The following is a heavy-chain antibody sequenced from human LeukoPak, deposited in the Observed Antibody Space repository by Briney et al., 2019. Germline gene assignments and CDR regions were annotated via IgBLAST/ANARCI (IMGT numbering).Heavy chain of an antibody. CDR1: GGSISSGGYY. Sequence: SETLSLTCTVSGGSISSGGYYWSWIRQHPGKGLEWIGYIYYSGSTYYNPSLKSRVTISVDTSKNQFSLKLSSVTAADTAVYYCARGPVPNWFDPWGQGTLVTVSS. CDR2: IYYSGST. J-gene: IGHJ5*02. CDR3: ARGPVPNWFDP. V-gene: IGHV4-31*03.